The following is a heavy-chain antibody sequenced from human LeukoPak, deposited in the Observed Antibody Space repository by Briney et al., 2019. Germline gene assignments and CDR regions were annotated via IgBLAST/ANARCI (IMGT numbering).Heavy chain of an antibody. V-gene: IGHV4-38-2*02. J-gene: IGHJ4*02. D-gene: IGHD2-15*01. Sequence: SETLSLTCTVSGYSISSGYYWGWIRQPPGKGLEWIGSIYHSGSTNYNPSLKSRVTISVDTSKNQFSLKLSSVTAADTAVYYCARLKTRGGGQPLAYWGQGTLVTVSS. CDR2: IYHSGST. CDR3: ARLKTRGGGQPLAY. CDR1: GYSISSGYY.